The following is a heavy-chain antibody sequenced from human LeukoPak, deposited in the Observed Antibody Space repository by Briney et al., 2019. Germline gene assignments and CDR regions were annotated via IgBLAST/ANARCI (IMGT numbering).Heavy chain of an antibody. V-gene: IGHV3-30*02. Sequence: GGSLRLSCAASGFTFSSYGMHWVRQAPGKGLEWVAFIRYDGSNKYYADSVKGRFTISRDNSKNTLYLQMSSLRAEDTAVYYCANRHSSGWFYWGQGTLVTVSS. J-gene: IGHJ4*02. CDR1: GFTFSSYG. CDR3: ANRHSSGWFY. CDR2: IRYDGSNK. D-gene: IGHD6-19*01.